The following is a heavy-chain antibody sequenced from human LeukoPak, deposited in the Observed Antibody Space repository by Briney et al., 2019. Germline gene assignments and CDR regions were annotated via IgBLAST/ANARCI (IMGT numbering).Heavy chain of an antibody. CDR1: VFTFSIYC. Sequence: GRTLRLSCASSVFTFSIYCMSWVPHAPRKGLEGGANIKQDGSEKYYMDSVKRRFTISRDNAKNTLYPQMKRQRAEDTAVYYCERRFDYWGQGALVTVSS. V-gene: IGHV3-7*01. J-gene: IGHJ4*02. CDR2: IKQDGSEK. CDR3: ERRFDY.